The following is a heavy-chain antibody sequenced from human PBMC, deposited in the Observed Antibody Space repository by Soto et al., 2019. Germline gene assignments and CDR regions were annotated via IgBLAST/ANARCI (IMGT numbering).Heavy chain of an antibody. V-gene: IGHV3-13*01. CDR1: GFTFNNYD. Sequence: GGSLRLSCAASGFTFNNYDIHWVRQASGKGLEWVSGITTTGDTYYPGSVKGRFTISRENAKNSFYLQMNSLRAGDTAVYYCATGGGFYASGSYYSTPYGVDVWGQGTTVTVSS. J-gene: IGHJ6*02. CDR3: ATGGGFYASGSYYSTPYGVDV. D-gene: IGHD3-10*01. CDR2: ITTTGDT.